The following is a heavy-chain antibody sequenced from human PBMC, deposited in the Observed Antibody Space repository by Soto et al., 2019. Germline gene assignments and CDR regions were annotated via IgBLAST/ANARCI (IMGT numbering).Heavy chain of an antibody. J-gene: IGHJ6*03. CDR3: ASDHPYPYVDSFEAYYYYYIDV. V-gene: IGHV3-48*01. CDR2: ISSSSSTI. Sequence: GGSLRLSCAASGFTFSSYSMNWVRQAPGKGLEWVSYISSSSSTIYYADSLKGRLTISRDNAKNSLYLQMNSLRAEDTAVYYCASDHPYPYVDSFEAYYYYYIDVWGKGTTVTVSS. D-gene: IGHD4-17*01. CDR1: GFTFSSYS.